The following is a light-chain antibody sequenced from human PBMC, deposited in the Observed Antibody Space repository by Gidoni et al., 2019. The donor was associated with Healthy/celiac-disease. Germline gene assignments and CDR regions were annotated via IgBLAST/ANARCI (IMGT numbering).Light chain of an antibody. CDR3: CSYAATVV. CDR1: SSDVWSYNL. CDR2: EGS. Sequence: QSALTQPASVSGSPGQSITISCTGTSSDVWSYNLVSWYQQHPGKAPKLMIYEGSKRPSGVSNRFSGSKSGNTASLTISGLQAEDEADYYCCSYAATVVFGGGTKLTVL. V-gene: IGLV2-23*01. J-gene: IGLJ2*01.